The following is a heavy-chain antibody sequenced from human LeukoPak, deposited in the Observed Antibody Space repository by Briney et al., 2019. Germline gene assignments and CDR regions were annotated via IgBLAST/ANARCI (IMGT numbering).Heavy chain of an antibody. CDR3: VKGGQYSSSSNFDY. V-gene: IGHV3-64D*06. Sequence: GGSLRLSCSASGFTFSSYTMDWVRQAPGKGLQYVSGINGDGGSISYTESVKGRFTISRDNSKSTLFLQMSSLRVEDTAVYYCVKGGQYSSSSNFDYWGQGTLVTVSS. CDR2: INGDGGSI. J-gene: IGHJ4*02. CDR1: GFTFSSYT. D-gene: IGHD6-6*01.